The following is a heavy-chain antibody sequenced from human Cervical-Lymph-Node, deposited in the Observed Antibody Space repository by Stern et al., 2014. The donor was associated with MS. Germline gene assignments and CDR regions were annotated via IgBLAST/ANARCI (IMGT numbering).Heavy chain of an antibody. CDR2: IASNPNYV. CDR3: AKDLRYPDADYNWFDP. J-gene: IGHJ5*02. V-gene: IGHV3-21*01. CDR1: GFTLTTRS. D-gene: IGHD1-14*01. Sequence: QLAESGGGLVKPGGSLRLSCAVSGFTLTTRSMSSVRQAPGQGLEWVATIASNPNYVFYGESVKGRFTISRDDAKNSMFLQMSSLRVEDSGIYYCAKDLRYPDADYNWFDPWGQGTLVTVSS.